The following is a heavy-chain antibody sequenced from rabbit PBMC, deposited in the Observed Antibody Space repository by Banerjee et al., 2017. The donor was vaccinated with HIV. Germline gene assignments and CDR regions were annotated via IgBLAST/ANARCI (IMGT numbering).Heavy chain of an antibody. V-gene: IGHV1S40*01. CDR3: ARDLAGVIGWNFGW. CDR2: IYAGDGNT. Sequence: QSLEESGGGLVKPGGTLTLTCKASGFSLFMYWMCWVRQAPGKGPEWIACIYAGDGNTDYANWVNGRFTISKTSSTTVTLQMTSLTAADTATYFCARDLAGVIGWNFGWWGPGTLVTVS. D-gene: IGHD4-1*01. CDR1: GFSLFMYW. J-gene: IGHJ4*01.